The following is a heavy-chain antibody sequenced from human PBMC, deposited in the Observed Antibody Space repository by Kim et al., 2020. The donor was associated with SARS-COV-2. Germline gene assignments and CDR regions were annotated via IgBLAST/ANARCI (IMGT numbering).Heavy chain of an antibody. V-gene: IGHV4-39*01. Sequence: TSSAQSLQSRVPISVDTSKNQFSLKVSSVTAADPAVYYCARQPEANWFDPWGQGTLVTVSS. CDR3: ARQPEANWFDP. CDR2: T. J-gene: IGHJ5*02.